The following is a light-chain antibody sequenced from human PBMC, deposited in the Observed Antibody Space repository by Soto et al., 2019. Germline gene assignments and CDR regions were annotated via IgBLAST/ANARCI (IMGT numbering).Light chain of an antibody. CDR2: EVA. V-gene: IGLV2-14*01. J-gene: IGLJ3*02. CDR1: TSDIGGYNF. Sequence: QLVLTQPASVSGSPGQAITISCTGTTSDIGGYNFVSWYQQPPGKAPKLIIYEVANRPSGVSDRFSGSKSGNTASLTISGLQAEDEADYYCSSYTRSTTLLFGGGTKLTVL. CDR3: SSYTRSTTLL.